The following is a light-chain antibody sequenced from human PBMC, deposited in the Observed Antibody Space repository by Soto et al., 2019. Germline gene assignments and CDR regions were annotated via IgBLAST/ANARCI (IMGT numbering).Light chain of an antibody. Sequence: EIVLTQSPGTLSLSPGERATLSCRASQTVSTNYLAWYQQKPGQAPRLLIYGASKRATGIPDRFSGSGSGTDFTLTISRLEPEDFAVYYCQQRSNWPWTFGQGTKVDIK. CDR3: QQRSNWPWT. J-gene: IGKJ1*01. CDR1: QTVSTNY. V-gene: IGKV3D-20*02. CDR2: GAS.